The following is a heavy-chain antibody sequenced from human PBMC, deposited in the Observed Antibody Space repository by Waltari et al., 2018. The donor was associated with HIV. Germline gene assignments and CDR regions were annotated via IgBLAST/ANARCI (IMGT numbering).Heavy chain of an antibody. V-gene: IGHV1-2*02. D-gene: IGHD3-3*01. CDR3: VRDRALDWTSDFHY. CDR2: INPISGGT. J-gene: IGHJ4*02. CDR1: GYSVTGYD. Sequence: QVQLMQSGAELKKPGASVEVSCEASGYSVTGYDIHWVRQAPGQGLEWMGWINPISGGTKYAQRFQGRVTVTRDTSINTVYMELRRLRSDDTAVYYCVRDRALDWTSDFHYWGQGTLVTVSS.